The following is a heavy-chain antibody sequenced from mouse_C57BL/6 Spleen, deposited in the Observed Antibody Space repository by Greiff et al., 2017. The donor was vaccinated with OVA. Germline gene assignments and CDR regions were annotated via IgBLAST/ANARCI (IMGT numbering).Heavy chain of an antibody. J-gene: IGHJ1*03. V-gene: IGHV1-54*01. Sequence: QVQLQQSGAELVRPGTSVKVSCKASGYAFTNYLIEWVKQRPGLGLEWIGVINPGSGGTNYNEKFKGKATLTADKSSSTAYMQLSSLTSEDSAVYFCARWAYYGSSYGYFDVWGTGTTVTVSS. D-gene: IGHD1-1*01. CDR3: ARWAYYGSSYGYFDV. CDR1: GYAFTNYL. CDR2: INPGSGGT.